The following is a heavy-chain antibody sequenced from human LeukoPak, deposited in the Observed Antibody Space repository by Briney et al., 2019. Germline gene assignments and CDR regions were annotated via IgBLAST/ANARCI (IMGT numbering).Heavy chain of an antibody. D-gene: IGHD5-18*01. V-gene: IGHV3-66*01. CDR3: ARYSYSHGYFDY. Sequence: GGSLRLSCAASGFTFTSSDMTWVRQSPGEGLEWVSLIYSGGDTYYADSAKGRFTISRDNSKNTLYLQMNSLRDEDTAVYYCARYSYSHGYFDYWGQGTLVTVSS. CDR1: GFTFTSSD. CDR2: IYSGGDT. J-gene: IGHJ4*02.